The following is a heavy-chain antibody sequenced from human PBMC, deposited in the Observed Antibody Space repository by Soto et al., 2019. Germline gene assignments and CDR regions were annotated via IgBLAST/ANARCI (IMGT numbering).Heavy chain of an antibody. Sequence: EVQLVESGGGLVQPGGSLRLSCAASGFSFNTYWMSWIRQAPGKGLEWVANINEDGNKQNYVDSVRSRFTITRDNAKSSGHLQMNSLRVQGTAVYFCATRAGAAADWGQGDLVTVSS. D-gene: IGHD6-25*01. CDR1: GFSFNTYW. V-gene: IGHV3-7*01. J-gene: IGHJ4*02. CDR3: ATRAGAAAD. CDR2: INEDGNKQ.